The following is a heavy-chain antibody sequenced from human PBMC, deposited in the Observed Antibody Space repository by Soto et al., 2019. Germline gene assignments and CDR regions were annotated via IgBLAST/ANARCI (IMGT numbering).Heavy chain of an antibody. J-gene: IGHJ4*02. CDR3: ARDHHRYSGYDYVDY. CDR2: MSSSSSYT. CDR1: GFTFSDYY. V-gene: IGHV3-11*05. D-gene: IGHD5-12*01. Sequence: QVQLVESGGGLVKPGGSLRLSCAASGFTFSDYYMSWIRQAPGKGLEWVSYMSSSSSYTNYADSVKGRFTISRDNAKNSLYLQMNSLRAEDTAVHYCARDHHRYSGYDYVDYWGQGTLVTVSS.